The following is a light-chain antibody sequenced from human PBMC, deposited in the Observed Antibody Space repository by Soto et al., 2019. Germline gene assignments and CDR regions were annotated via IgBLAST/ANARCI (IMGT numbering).Light chain of an antibody. CDR1: QSVNSN. Sequence: EIMMTQSPATLSVSPGERATLSCRASQSVNSNLAWYQQKPGQTPRLLIYDASTRATGIPARFSVGGSGTEFTLTIDSLQAEDFAVSYCQQYHNWPPWTFGQGTKVEIK. J-gene: IGKJ1*01. CDR3: QQYHNWPPWT. CDR2: DAS. V-gene: IGKV3-15*01.